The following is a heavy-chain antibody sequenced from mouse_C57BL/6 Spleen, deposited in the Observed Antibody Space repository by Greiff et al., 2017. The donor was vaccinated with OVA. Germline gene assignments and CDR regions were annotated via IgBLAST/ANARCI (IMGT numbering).Heavy chain of an antibody. J-gene: IGHJ3*01. CDR2: INPSNGGT. CDR3: ARTYYSNYVWFAY. D-gene: IGHD2-5*01. Sequence: QVQLQQPGTELVKPGASVKLSCQASGYTFTSYWMHWVTQRPGQGLEWIGNINPSNGGTNYNEKFKSKATLTVDKSSSTAYMQLSSLTSEDSAVYYCARTYYSNYVWFAYWGQGTLVTVSA. CDR1: GYTFTSYW. V-gene: IGHV1-53*01.